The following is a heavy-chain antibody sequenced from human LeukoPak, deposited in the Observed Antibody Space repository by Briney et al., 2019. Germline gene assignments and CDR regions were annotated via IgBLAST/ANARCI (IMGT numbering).Heavy chain of an antibody. D-gene: IGHD3-22*01. CDR2: INHSGST. V-gene: IGHV4-34*01. CDR3: ARGRFYYDSSGYYYARGTDNMDV. Sequence: SETLSLTCAVYGGSFRGYYWSWIRQPPGKGLEWIGEINHSGSTNYNPSLKSRVTISVDTSKNQFSLKLSSVTAADTAVYYCARGRFYYDSSGYYYARGTDNMDVWGKGTTVTVSS. CDR1: GGSFRGYY. J-gene: IGHJ6*03.